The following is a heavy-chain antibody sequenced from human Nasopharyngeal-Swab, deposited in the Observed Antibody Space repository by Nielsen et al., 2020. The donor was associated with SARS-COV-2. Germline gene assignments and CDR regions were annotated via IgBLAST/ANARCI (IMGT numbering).Heavy chain of an antibody. CDR2: IYTSGNT. CDR1: GGSISSYY. V-gene: IGHV4-4*07. J-gene: IGHJ4*02. CDR3: ARGPDNSGFYAFPL. Sequence: SETLSLTCTVSGGSISSYYWSWIRQPAGKGLEWIGRIYTSGNTNYNPSLKSRVTMSVDTSKNQFSLKLTSVTAADTAVYYCARGPDNSGFYAFPLWGQGILVTVSS. D-gene: IGHD6-19*01.